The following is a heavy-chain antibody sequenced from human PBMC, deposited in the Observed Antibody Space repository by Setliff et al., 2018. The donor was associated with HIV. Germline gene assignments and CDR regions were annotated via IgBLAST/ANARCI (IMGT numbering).Heavy chain of an antibody. CDR1: GYTFINYY. Sequence: GASVKVSCKASGYTFINYYMHWVRQAPGQGLEWMAIIDPSGESTSYAQKFQGRITMTRDTSTSTVYMELRSLRSEDTAVYYCARDRLHYYDSSVYYYGAPFDIWGQGTMVTVSS. CDR2: IDPSGEST. CDR3: ARDRLHYYDSSVYYYGAPFDI. J-gene: IGHJ3*02. V-gene: IGHV1-46*01. D-gene: IGHD3-22*01.